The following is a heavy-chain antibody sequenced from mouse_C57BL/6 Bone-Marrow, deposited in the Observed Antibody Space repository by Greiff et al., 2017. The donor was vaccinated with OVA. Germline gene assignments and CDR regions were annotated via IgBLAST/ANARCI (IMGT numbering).Heavy chain of an antibody. CDR1: GFTFSDYY. Sequence: EVQLMESEGGLVQPGSSMKLSCTASGFTFSDYYMAWVRQVPEKGLEWIANINYDGSSTYYLASLKRRFIISRDNAKTMLYLHMNSQKSEDTATDYCARAPPIYGSSAPWFADWGQGTLVTVSA. CDR2: INYDGSST. CDR3: ARAPPIYGSSAPWFAD. D-gene: IGHD1-1*01. J-gene: IGHJ3*01. V-gene: IGHV5-16*01.